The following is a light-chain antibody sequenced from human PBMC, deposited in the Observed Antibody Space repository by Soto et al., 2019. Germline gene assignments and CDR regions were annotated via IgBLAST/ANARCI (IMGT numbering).Light chain of an antibody. Sequence: EVVMTQYPATLSVSPGERATLSCRASQSVSSNLAWYQQKPGQAPRLLISGASTRATGIPARFSGSGSGTEFTLTISSLQSEDFAVYYCQHYNNWPRTFGQGTKVEIK. CDR3: QHYNNWPRT. CDR2: GAS. V-gene: IGKV3-15*01. J-gene: IGKJ1*01. CDR1: QSVSSN.